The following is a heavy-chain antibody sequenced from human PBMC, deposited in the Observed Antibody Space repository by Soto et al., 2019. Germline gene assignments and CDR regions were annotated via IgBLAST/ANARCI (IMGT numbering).Heavy chain of an antibody. CDR1: GYTFTSYG. D-gene: IGHD3-3*01. CDR2: ISAYNGNT. J-gene: IGHJ6*02. V-gene: IGHV1-18*01. Sequence: GASVKVSCKASGYTFTSYGISWVRQAPGQGLEWMGWISAYNGNTNYAQKLQGRVTMTTDTSTSTAYMELSSLRSEDTAVYYCARGYDFWRGSAWGKASSGMDVWGQGTTVTVSS. CDR3: ARGYDFWRGSAWGKASSGMDV.